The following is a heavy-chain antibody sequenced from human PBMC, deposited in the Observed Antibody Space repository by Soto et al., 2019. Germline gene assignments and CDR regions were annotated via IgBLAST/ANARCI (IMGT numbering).Heavy chain of an antibody. CDR1: GFTFGTYA. D-gene: IGHD6-19*01. CDR3: VKDWGNSGWCIALFEY. V-gene: IGHV3-23*01. CDR2: ISASGGGT. J-gene: IGHJ4*02. Sequence: EVQLLQSGGGLARPGGSLRLSCVASGFTFGTYAMNWVRQAPGKGLEWVSGISASGGGTYYADSVKGRFTITRDNSKNTFYLQMKSLRAEDTAIYYCVKDWGNSGWCIALFEYWGQGTLVNVSS.